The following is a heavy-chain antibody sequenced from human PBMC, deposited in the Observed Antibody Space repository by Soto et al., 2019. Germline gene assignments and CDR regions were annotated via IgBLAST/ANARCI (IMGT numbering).Heavy chain of an antibody. CDR1: GFTFTSYS. V-gene: IGHV3-48*02. D-gene: IGHD3-16*01. CDR2: ITSKSTTI. Sequence: GGSLRLSCAASGFTFTSYSMNWVRQAPGQGLEWVSYITSKSTTIKYADSVKGRFTVSRDNAKNSLYLQLNSLRDEDTAVYYCAREMGACSDSSCYPGPYDSWGQGTLVTV. CDR3: AREMGACSDSSCYPGPYDS. J-gene: IGHJ5*02.